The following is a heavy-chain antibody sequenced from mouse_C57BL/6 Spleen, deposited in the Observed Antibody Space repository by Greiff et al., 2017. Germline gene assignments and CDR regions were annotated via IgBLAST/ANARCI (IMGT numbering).Heavy chain of an antibody. CDR1: GYTFTSYW. J-gene: IGHJ2*01. Sequence: VKLQQPGAELVKPGASVKMSCKASGYTFTSYWITWVKQRPGQGLEWIGDIYPGSGSTNYNEKFKSKATLTVDTSSSTAYMQLSSLTSEDSAVYYCASPHSSGYYFDYWGQGTTLTVSS. CDR2: IYPGSGST. CDR3: ASPHSSGYYFDY. V-gene: IGHV1-55*01. D-gene: IGHD3-2*02.